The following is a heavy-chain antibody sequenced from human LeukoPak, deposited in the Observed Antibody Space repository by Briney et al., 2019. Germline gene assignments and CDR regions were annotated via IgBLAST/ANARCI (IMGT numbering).Heavy chain of an antibody. D-gene: IGHD3-16*02. CDR2: IKSKTEGRTT. Sequence: GGPHTLPCAASGFTHKNSCMRWVRHAPGKGLGCVGHIKSKTEGRTTEYAAPVKGRFSISSYDSQNTLYRQMNSLKTEDTAVYYCTTEETGYIWGSYRLRADYWGQGTLVTVSS. CDR3: TTEETGYIWGSYRLRADY. J-gene: IGHJ4*02. V-gene: IGHV3-15*01. CDR1: GFTHKNSC.